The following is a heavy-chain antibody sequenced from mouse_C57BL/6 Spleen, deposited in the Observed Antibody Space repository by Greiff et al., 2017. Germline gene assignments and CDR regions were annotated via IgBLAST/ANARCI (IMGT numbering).Heavy chain of an antibody. V-gene: IGHV1-52*01. J-gene: IGHJ4*01. CDR2: IDPSDSET. CDR1: GYTFTSYW. D-gene: IGHD6-1*01. Sequence: QVQLQQPGAELVRPGSSVKLSCKASGYTFTSYWMHWVKQRPIQGLEWIGNIDPSDSETHYNQKFKDKATLTVDKSSSTAYMQLSSLTSEDSAVYYCARGGDGSDAMDYWGQGTSVTVSS. CDR3: ARGGDGSDAMDY.